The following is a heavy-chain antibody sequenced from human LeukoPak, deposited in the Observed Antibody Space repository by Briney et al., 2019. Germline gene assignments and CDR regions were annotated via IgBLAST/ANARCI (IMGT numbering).Heavy chain of an antibody. CDR2: IYATGST. Sequence: SETLSLTCTVSGGSISISTSYWGWLRQPPGKGLEWIGSIYATGSTYYKSSLKTRVTISIDTSNNQFSLKLSSVTAADTVVYYCARDSGQHLGYDWSHWGRGTLVTVSS. CDR1: GGSISISTSY. V-gene: IGHV4-39*07. CDR3: ARDSGQHLGYDWSH. D-gene: IGHD5-12*01. J-gene: IGHJ4*02.